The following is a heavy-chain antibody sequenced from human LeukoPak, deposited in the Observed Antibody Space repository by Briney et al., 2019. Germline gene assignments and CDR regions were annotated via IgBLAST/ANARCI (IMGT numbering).Heavy chain of an antibody. V-gene: IGHV3-23*01. Sequence: GGSLRLSCAASGFTFSSYGMSWVRQAPGKGLEWVSAISGGGDATYYADSVKGRFTISRDNSKNTLYLQMNSLRVEDTAVYYCARDSSMLRGPLVIYYFDFWGQGTLVTVSS. CDR3: ARDSSMLRGPLVIYYFDF. CDR2: ISGGGDAT. J-gene: IGHJ4*02. CDR1: GFTFSSYG. D-gene: IGHD3-10*01.